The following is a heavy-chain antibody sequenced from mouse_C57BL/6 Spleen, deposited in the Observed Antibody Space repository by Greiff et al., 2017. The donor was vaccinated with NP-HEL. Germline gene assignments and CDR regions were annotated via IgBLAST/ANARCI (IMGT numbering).Heavy chain of an antibody. J-gene: IGHJ2*01. Sequence: VKLMESGPELVKPGASVKISCKASGYAFSSSWRNWGKQRPGKGLEGMGRFYPGDGDTNYNGKFKGKATLTADKSSSTAYMQLSSLTSEDSAVYFCALDGYYGYFDYWGQGTTLTVSS. CDR3: ALDGYYGYFDY. CDR1: GYAFSSSW. V-gene: IGHV1-82*01. CDR2: FYPGDGDT. D-gene: IGHD2-3*01.